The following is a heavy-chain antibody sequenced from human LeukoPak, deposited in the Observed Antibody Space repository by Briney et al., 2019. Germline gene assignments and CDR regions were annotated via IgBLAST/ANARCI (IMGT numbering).Heavy chain of an antibody. V-gene: IGHV6-1*01. CDR2: TEFKSEWRY. CDR1: GDSVSRNGAA. CDR3: ARGTGPVHKYFDY. Sequence: SQTLSLTCAISGDSVSRNGAAWDWIRQSPSRGLXXXXXTEFKSEWRYXYAMXXXXRITXNADTSKNQVSLQLNSVTPEDTALYFCARGTGPVHKYFDYWAQGTLVTVSS. J-gene: IGHJ4*02. D-gene: IGHD3/OR15-3a*01.